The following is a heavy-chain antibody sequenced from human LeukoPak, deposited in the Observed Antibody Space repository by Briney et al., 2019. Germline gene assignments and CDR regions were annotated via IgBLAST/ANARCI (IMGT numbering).Heavy chain of an antibody. CDR3: ARDRSDCSGGSCYSYYYGMDV. Sequence: GGSLRLSCAASGFTFSSYSMNWVRQAPGKGLEWVSSISSSSSYIYYADSVKGRFTISRDNAKNSLYLQMNSLRAEDTAVYYCARDRSDCSGGSCYSYYYGMDVWGQGTTVTVSS. CDR2: ISSSSSYI. J-gene: IGHJ6*02. CDR1: GFTFSSYS. D-gene: IGHD2-15*01. V-gene: IGHV3-21*01.